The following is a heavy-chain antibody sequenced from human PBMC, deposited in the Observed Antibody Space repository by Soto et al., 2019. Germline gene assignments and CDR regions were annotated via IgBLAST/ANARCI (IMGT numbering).Heavy chain of an antibody. CDR1: GGSISSYY. Sequence: QVQLQESGPGLVKPSETLSLTCTVSGGSISSYYWSWIRQPPGKGLEWIGYIYYSGSTNYNPSLKXRXXISVDTSKNQFSLKLSSVTAADPAVYYCARGRGEGWGQGTLVTVSS. D-gene: IGHD3-10*01. CDR3: ARGRGEG. CDR2: IYYSGST. V-gene: IGHV4-59*01. J-gene: IGHJ4*02.